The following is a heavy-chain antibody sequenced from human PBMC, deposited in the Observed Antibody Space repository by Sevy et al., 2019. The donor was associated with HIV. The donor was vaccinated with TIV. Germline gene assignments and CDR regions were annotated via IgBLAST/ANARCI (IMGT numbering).Heavy chain of an antibody. J-gene: IGHJ3*02. CDR1: GDSVSSNSAA. CDR3: AREEYCSSTSCRTRGDAFDI. Sequence: SQTLSLTCAISGDSVSSNSAAWNWIRQSPSRGLEWLGRTYYRSKWSNDYAVSVKSRITINPAISKNQFSLLLNSVTPEDTAVYYGAREEYCSSTSCRTRGDAFDIWGQGTMVTVSS. D-gene: IGHD2-2*01. V-gene: IGHV6-1*01. CDR2: TYYRSKWSN.